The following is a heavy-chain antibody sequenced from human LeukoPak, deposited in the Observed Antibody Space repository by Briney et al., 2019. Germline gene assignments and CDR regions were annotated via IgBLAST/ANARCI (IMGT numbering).Heavy chain of an antibody. J-gene: IGHJ4*02. CDR1: GYPFSAHF. D-gene: IGHD3-10*01. V-gene: IGHV7-4-1*02. CDR3: ARGTPTPGMDY. CDR2: IDTTTGNP. Sequence: ASVRVSCTASGYPFSAHFLNWVRQAPGQGLEWMGNIDTTTGNPRYAQDFTGRFVFSLDTSVSTAYLQITSLKADDTAAYYCARGTPTPGMDYWGQGTQVTVSS.